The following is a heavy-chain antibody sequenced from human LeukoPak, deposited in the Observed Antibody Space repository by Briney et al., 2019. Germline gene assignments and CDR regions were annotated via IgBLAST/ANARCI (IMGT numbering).Heavy chain of an antibody. V-gene: IGHV3-20*04. CDR1: GFTFDDYG. D-gene: IGHD3-22*01. J-gene: IGHJ4*02. CDR3: AKPYYYDSSGYWFDY. Sequence: GGSLRLSCAASGFTFDDYGMNWVRQAPGKGLEWVSGINWNGGSTGYADSVKGRFTISRDNAKNSLYLQMNSLRAEDTALYYCAKPYYYDSSGYWFDYWGQGTLVTVSS. CDR2: INWNGGST.